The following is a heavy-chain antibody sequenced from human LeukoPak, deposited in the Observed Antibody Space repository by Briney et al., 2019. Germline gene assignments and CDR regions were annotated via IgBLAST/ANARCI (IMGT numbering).Heavy chain of an antibody. D-gene: IGHD2-21*02. CDR1: DGSINNYY. Sequence: SETLSLTCTVCDGSINNYYWSWIRQPPGKGLEWIGFIYYSGSTNYNPSLKSRITISVDTSKNQFSLQLSSVTAADTAVYYCAGSPDYCGGDCWFDYWGQGTLVTVSS. J-gene: IGHJ4*02. V-gene: IGHV4-59*01. CDR2: IYYSGST. CDR3: AGSPDYCGGDCWFDY.